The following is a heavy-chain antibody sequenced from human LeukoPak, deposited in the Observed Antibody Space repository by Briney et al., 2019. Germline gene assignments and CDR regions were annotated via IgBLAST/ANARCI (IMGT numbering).Heavy chain of an antibody. Sequence: SETLSLTCTVSGGSISSYYWSWIRRPPGKGLEWIGYISYIGSTKYNPSLKSRVTISEDTSKKQFSLKLSSVTAADTAVYYCAGSYHYYMDVWGKGTTVTVSS. CDR3: AGSYHYYMDV. CDR1: GGSISSYY. CDR2: ISYIGST. J-gene: IGHJ6*03. V-gene: IGHV4-59*01.